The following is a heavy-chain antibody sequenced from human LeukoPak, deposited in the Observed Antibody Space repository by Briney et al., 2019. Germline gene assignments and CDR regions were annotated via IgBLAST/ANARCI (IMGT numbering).Heavy chain of an antibody. D-gene: IGHD5-18*01. V-gene: IGHV4-34*01. CDR3: ARLTAYYYMDD. J-gene: IGHJ6*03. CDR1: GGSFSGYY. CDR2: INHSGST. Sequence: SETLSLTCAVYGGSFSGYYWSWIRQPPGKGLEWIGEINHSGSTNYNPSLKSRVTISVDTSKNQFSLKLSSVTAADTAVYYCARLTAYYYMDDWGKGTTVTVSS.